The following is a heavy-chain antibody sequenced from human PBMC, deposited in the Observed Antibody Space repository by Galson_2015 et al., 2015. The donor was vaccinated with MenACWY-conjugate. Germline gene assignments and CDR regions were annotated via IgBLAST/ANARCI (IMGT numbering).Heavy chain of an antibody. V-gene: IGHV3-66*01. CDR2: IYADGNT. CDR3: AREWSSLGVRQHMDV. Sequence: SLRLSCAASGITVSNNYMTWVRLAPGKGLEWVSVIYADGNTYHADSVRGRFIVSRDNSRNTVSLQMNNLRAEDTAVYYRAREWSSLGVRQHMDVWGQGTTVIVSS. J-gene: IGHJ6*02. D-gene: IGHD3-16*02. CDR1: GITVSNNY.